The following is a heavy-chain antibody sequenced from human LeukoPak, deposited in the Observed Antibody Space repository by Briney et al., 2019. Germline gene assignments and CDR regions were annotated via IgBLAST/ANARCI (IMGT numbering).Heavy chain of an antibody. J-gene: IGHJ4*02. CDR1: GFPFSIYG. CDR3: AKDNYYDSSGYPYYFDY. D-gene: IGHD3-22*01. CDR2: ISGSGGST. V-gene: IGHV3-23*01. Sequence: GGSLRLSCAGSGFPFSIYGMNWVRQAPGKGLEWVSAISGSGGSTYYADSVKGRFTISRDNSKNTLYLQMNSLRAEDTAVYYCAKDNYYDSSGYPYYFDYWGQGTLVTVSS.